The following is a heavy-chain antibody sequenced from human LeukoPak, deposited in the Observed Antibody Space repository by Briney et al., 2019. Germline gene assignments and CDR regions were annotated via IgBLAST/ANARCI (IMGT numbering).Heavy chain of an antibody. D-gene: IGHD3-10*01. V-gene: IGHV3-74*01. Sequence: GGSLRLSCAASGFTFSSYWMHWVRQAPGKGLVWVSRINSDGSSTSYADSVKGRFTISRDNSKNTLFLQMNSLRAEDTAVYYCAKGYYGSGSYGWLDYWGQGTLVTVSS. CDR1: GFTFSSYW. CDR3: AKGYYGSGSYGWLDY. J-gene: IGHJ4*02. CDR2: INSDGSST.